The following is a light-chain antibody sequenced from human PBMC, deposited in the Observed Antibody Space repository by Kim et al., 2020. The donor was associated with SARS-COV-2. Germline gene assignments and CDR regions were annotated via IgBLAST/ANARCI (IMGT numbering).Light chain of an antibody. CDR3: GAWDSSLATYV. CDR2: DNG. Sequence: GQKVTTSCSGSSSNIGKNYVSWYLKLPGTAPKLLIYDNGQRPSRISDRFSGSRSGTSATLGIAGLQIGDEADYYCGAWDSSLATYVFGTGTKVTVL. J-gene: IGLJ1*01. CDR1: SSNIGKNY. V-gene: IGLV1-51*01.